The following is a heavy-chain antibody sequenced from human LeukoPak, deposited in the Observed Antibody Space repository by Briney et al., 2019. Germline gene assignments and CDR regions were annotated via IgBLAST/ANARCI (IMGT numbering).Heavy chain of an antibody. D-gene: IGHD1-7*01. V-gene: IGHV1-69*05. CDR2: IIPIFGTA. Sequence: ASVKVSCKASGGTFSSYAISWVRQAPGQGLEWMGGIIPIFGTANYAQKFQGRVTITTDESTSTAYMELSSLRSEDTAVYYCARGMESYFRTTAYYYYMDVWGKGTTVTVSS. CDR3: ARGMESYFRTTAYYYYMDV. CDR1: GGTFSSYA. J-gene: IGHJ6*03.